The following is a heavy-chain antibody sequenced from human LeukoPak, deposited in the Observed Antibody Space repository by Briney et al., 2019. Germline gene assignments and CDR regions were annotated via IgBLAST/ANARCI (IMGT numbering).Heavy chain of an antibody. Sequence: PGGSLRLSCAASGFTFNSHWMSWVRQAPGEGLEWVASIKRDGSEKYYVDSVKGRFTISRDNAKNSLYLQMNSLRAEDTAVYYCARMVRQVAPDGSGHFNWFDPWGQGTLVTVTS. CDR2: IKRDGSEK. D-gene: IGHD2-15*01. J-gene: IGHJ5*02. CDR1: GFTFNSHW. V-gene: IGHV3-7*01. CDR3: ARMVRQVAPDGSGHFNWFDP.